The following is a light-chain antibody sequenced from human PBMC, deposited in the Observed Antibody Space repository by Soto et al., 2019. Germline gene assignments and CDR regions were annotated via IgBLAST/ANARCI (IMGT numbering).Light chain of an antibody. Sequence: EIVLTQSPGTLSLSPGERATLSCRASQSVNSNYLAWYQQKPGQSPRLLMYGTSSRATGIPDRFSGSGSGTDFTLTISRLEPEDFAVYYCQQYDNSPWTFGQGTKVEIK. J-gene: IGKJ1*01. CDR3: QQYDNSPWT. CDR1: QSVNSNY. CDR2: GTS. V-gene: IGKV3-20*01.